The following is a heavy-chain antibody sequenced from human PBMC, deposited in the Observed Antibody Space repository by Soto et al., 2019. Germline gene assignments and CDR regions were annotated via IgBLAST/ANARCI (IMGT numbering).Heavy chain of an antibody. Sequence: EASVKVSCKASGYTFTSYGISWVRQAPGQGLEWMGWISAYNGNTNYAQKLQGRVTMTTDTSTSTAYMELRSLRSDDTAVYYCARDSTPYCSSTSCYSNWFDPWGQGTLVTVSS. CDR2: ISAYNGNT. D-gene: IGHD2-2*01. CDR3: ARDSTPYCSSTSCYSNWFDP. J-gene: IGHJ5*02. V-gene: IGHV1-18*01. CDR1: GYTFTSYG.